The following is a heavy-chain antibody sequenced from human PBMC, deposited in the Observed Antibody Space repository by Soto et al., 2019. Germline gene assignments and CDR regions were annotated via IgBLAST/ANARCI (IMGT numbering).Heavy chain of an antibody. Sequence: EVQLVESGGGVVQPGGSLRLSCAASGFTVSSNAMSWVRQAPGKGLEWVSVIHSGGSTYYADSVKGRFTISRDNSKNTLFFRMNGLRAEDTALYYCARGVAPGTSAPDYWGQGTLVIVSS. J-gene: IGHJ4*02. CDR3: ARGVAPGTSAPDY. CDR1: GFTVSSNA. CDR2: IHSGGST. D-gene: IGHD6-13*01. V-gene: IGHV3-66*01.